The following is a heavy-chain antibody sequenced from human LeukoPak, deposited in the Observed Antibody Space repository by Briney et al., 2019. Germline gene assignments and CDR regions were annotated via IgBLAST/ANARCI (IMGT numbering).Heavy chain of an antibody. J-gene: IGHJ3*01. Sequence: PGGSLRLSCAVSGAIFSNYDIQWIRQVPGKGLTWLSLIRYDGIDKYYADSVKGRFTASRDKAKNTVYLQMNSLRTEDTALYYCALSLNYGLFDVWGHGTMVSVSS. CDR3: ALSLNYGLFDV. CDR2: IRYDGIDK. V-gene: IGHV3-30*02. D-gene: IGHD3-3*01. CDR1: GAIFSNYD.